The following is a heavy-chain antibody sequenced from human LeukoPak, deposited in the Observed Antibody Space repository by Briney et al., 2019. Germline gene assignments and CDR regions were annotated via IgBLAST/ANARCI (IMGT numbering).Heavy chain of an antibody. CDR1: GFTFVDYA. CDR2: IRSRSYGGTT. CDR3: SRADTLPGFKYWFDS. D-gene: IGHD2-2*01. V-gene: IGHV3-49*04. J-gene: IGHJ5*01. Sequence: GGSLRLSCTASGFTFVDYAITWVRQAPGKGLEWLGLIRSRSYGGTTEFAASAKGRFTISRDDSNNTAYLHMTSLKTEDTAMYFCSRADTLPGFKYWFDSWGPGTLVTVSS.